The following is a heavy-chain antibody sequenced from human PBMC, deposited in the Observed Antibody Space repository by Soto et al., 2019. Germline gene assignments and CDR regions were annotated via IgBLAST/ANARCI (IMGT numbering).Heavy chain of an antibody. CDR2: IYYNGSS. J-gene: IGHJ5*02. CDR3: ARGSGWFDP. Sequence: SETLSLTCTVSGGSISSGDYYWSWIRQVPGKGLEWIGYIYYNGSSYYNPSLKSRVIISVDTSKNQFSLKLSSVTAADTAVYYCARGSGWFDPWGQGTLVTVAS. V-gene: IGHV4-30-4*01. CDR1: GGSISSGDYY.